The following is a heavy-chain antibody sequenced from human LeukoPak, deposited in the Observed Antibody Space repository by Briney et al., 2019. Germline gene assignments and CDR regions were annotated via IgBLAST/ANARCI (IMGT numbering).Heavy chain of an antibody. CDR3: ARVRGLEWLLKHLDS. J-gene: IGHJ4*02. D-gene: IGHD3-3*01. CDR1: GFTFSTYE. Sequence: GGSLRLSCTASGFTFSTYEMNWVRQAPGKGLEWVSYISGSGYPIYYADSVKGRLTISIDNAKNSLYLQMNSLRAEDTAIYYCARVRGLEWLLKHLDSWGQGTLVTVSS. CDR2: ISGSGYPI. V-gene: IGHV3-48*03.